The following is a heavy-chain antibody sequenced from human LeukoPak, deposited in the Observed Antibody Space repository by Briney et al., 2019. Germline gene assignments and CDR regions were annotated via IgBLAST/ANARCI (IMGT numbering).Heavy chain of an antibody. V-gene: IGHV3-23*01. CDR3: AKLRAAAAGVY. J-gene: IGHJ4*02. D-gene: IGHD6-13*01. Sequence: QSGGSLRLSCAASGLTLSSYAMSWVRQAPRKGLEGVSAISGSGGSTYYAVSVKGRFTISRDNSKNTLYLQMNSLRAEDTAVYYCAKLRAAAAGVYWGQGTLVTVSS. CDR2: ISGSGGST. CDR1: GLTLSSYA.